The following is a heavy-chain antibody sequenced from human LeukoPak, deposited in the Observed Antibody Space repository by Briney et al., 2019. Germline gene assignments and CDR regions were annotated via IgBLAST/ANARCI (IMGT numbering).Heavy chain of an antibody. D-gene: IGHD5-18*01. CDR2: IYTSGST. CDR3: ARHPALAMDGYNWFDP. J-gene: IGHJ5*02. V-gene: IGHV4-4*09. CDR1: GGSISSYY. Sequence: SETLSLTCTVSGGSISSYYWSWIRQPPGKGLEWIGYIYTSGSTNYNPSLKSRVTISVDTSKNQFSLKLSSVTAADTAVYYCARHPALAMDGYNWFDPWGQETLVTVSS.